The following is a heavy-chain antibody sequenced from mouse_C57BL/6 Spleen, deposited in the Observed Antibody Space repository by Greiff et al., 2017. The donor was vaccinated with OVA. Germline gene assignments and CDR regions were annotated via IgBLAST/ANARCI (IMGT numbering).Heavy chain of an antibody. J-gene: IGHJ2*01. CDR1: GYTFTSYW. Sequence: QVHVKQPGAELVKPGASVKLSCKASGYTFTSYWMHWVKQRPGQGLEWIGMIHPNSGSTNYNEKFKSKATLTVDKSSSTAYMQLSSLTSEDSAVYYCARKGSNLFFDYWGQGTTLTVSS. CDR2: IHPNSGST. CDR3: ARKGSNLFFDY. V-gene: IGHV1-64*01. D-gene: IGHD1-1*01.